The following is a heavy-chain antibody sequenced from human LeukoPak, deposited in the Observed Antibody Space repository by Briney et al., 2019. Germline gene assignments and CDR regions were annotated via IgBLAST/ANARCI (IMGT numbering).Heavy chain of an antibody. Sequence: SVKVSFKASGGTFSSYANSWVRQAPGQGIEWMGGGIPIFGTGTYDQKFQGRVTITTDESTSTAYMELSSLRSEDTAVYYCARVDCSSTSCRQRNYYYYMDVWGKGTTVTVSS. CDR2: GIPIFGTG. V-gene: IGHV1-69*05. CDR3: ARVDCSSTSCRQRNYYYYMDV. CDR1: GGTFSSYA. D-gene: IGHD2-2*01. J-gene: IGHJ6*03.